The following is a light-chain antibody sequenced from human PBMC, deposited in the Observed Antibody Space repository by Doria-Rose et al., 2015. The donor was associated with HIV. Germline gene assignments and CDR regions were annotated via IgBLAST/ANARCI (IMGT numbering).Light chain of an antibody. CDR2: AAS. CDR1: QSIDTY. V-gene: IGKV1-39*01. CDR3: QQSYSTPYT. Sequence: DIQMTQSPSSLSASVGDRVTITCRSSQSIDTYLNWYQQKPGEAPKVLIYAASTLHSAVPLRFSGSGSGTDFTLTIASLQPEDFAIYHCQQSYSTPYTFGQGTKPEIK. J-gene: IGKJ2*01.